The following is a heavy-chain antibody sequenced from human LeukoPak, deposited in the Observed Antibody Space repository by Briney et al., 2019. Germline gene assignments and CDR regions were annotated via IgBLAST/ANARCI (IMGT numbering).Heavy chain of an antibody. CDR2: ISGSGSNT. CDR3: AKDLSYSDYIKAGYGLDV. CDR1: GFTFTNYA. V-gene: IGHV3-23*01. D-gene: IGHD4-11*01. Sequence: AGGSLRLSCAASGFTFTNYAMTWVRQAPGKGLELVSISGSGSNTFYADSVKGRFTISRDTSKSTVFLQLNSLRAEDTAVYYCAKDLSYSDYIKAGYGLDVWGQGTTVTVSS. J-gene: IGHJ6*02.